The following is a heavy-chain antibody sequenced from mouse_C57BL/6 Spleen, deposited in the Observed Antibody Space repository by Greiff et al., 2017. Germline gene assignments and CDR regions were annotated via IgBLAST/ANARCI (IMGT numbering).Heavy chain of an antibody. CDR1: GYAFSSSW. V-gene: IGHV1-82*01. CDR2: IYPGDGDT. Sequence: VQLQQSGPELVKPGASVKISCKASGYAFSSSWVNGVKQRPGKGLEWIGRIYPGDGDTNYNGKFKGKATLTADKSSSTAYMQLSSLTSEDSAVYFCARGNWGDYWGQGTTLTVSS. CDR3: ARGNWGDY. J-gene: IGHJ2*01. D-gene: IGHD4-1*01.